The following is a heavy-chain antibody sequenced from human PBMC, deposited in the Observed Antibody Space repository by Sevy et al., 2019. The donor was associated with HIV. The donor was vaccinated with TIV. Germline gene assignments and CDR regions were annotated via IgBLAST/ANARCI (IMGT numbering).Heavy chain of an antibody. Sequence: GGSLRLSCAASGFTLNSYAMHWVRQTPVRGLEWMAVISYDGKDTYYADSVKGRFTISRDNAKNSLYLQMNSLRAEDTAVYYCANLPPYYYGSGTRDGMDVWGQGTTVTVSS. V-gene: IGHV3-30*04. J-gene: IGHJ6*02. D-gene: IGHD3-10*01. CDR2: ISYDGKDT. CDR3: ANLPPYYYGSGTRDGMDV. CDR1: GFTLNSYA.